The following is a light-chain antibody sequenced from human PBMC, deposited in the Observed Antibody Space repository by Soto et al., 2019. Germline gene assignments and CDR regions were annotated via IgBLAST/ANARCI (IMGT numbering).Light chain of an antibody. CDR1: SSDVGGYNF. CDR2: EVT. Sequence: QSALTQSAPVSGSPGQSITISCTGTSSDVGGYNFVSWYQQHPGKAPKLMIYEVTNRPSGVSNRFSGSKSGNTASLTISGLQAEDEADYYCSSYTASSTVVFGGGTQLTVL. V-gene: IGLV2-14*01. J-gene: IGLJ2*01. CDR3: SSYTASSTVV.